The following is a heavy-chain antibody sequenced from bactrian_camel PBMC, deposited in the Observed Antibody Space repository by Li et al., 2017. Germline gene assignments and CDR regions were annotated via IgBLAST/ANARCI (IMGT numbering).Heavy chain of an antibody. CDR2: IYTGGGST. V-gene: IGHV3S1*01. Sequence: HVQLVESGGGLVQPGVSLRLSCAASGFTFSNNWMHWVRQAPGKGLEWVSSIYTGGGSTYYADSVKGRFTISKDNAKNTLYLQMASLKSEDTALYYCATTDLSSTTYAPLEFNYWGQGTQVTVS. CDR1: GFTFSNNW. CDR3: ATTDLSSTTYAPLEFNY. J-gene: IGHJ4*01. D-gene: IGHD1*01.